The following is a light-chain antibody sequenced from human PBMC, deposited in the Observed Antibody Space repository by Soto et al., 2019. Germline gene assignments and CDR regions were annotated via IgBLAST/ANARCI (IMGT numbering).Light chain of an antibody. CDR2: DVN. V-gene: IGLV2-14*01. CDR1: SSDVGGYNS. CDR3: SSYTSSSTYV. Sequence: QSVLSQPASVSGSPGQSITISCTGTSSDVGGYNSLSWYQQHPGKVPKLMIYDVNNRPSGVSYRFSGSKSGNTASLTISGLQVEDEADYYCSSYTSSSTYVFGTGTKVTVL. J-gene: IGLJ1*01.